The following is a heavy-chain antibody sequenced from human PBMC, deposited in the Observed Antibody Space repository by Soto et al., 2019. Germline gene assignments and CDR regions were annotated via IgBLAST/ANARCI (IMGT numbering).Heavy chain of an antibody. CDR1: GGSISSGGYS. CDR2: IYHSGST. V-gene: IGHV4-30-2*01. Sequence: SETLSLTCAVSGGSISSGGYSWSWIRQPPGKGLEWIGYIYHSGSTYYNPSLKSRVTISVDRSKNQFSLKLSSVTAADTAVYYCASWTNEGVYIDYWRQGTLVTVSS. D-gene: IGHD2-8*01. CDR3: ASWTNEGVYIDY. J-gene: IGHJ4*02.